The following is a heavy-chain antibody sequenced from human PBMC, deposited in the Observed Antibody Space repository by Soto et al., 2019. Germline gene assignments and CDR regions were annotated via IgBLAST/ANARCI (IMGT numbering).Heavy chain of an antibody. CDR3: ANKTTAGHFGWFGP. Sequence: QVQLVQSETEVKKPGASVKISCKASGYTFTKYALHWVRQVPGQRLEWMGFINPDNGYTTYSQNFQGRVIISRDTSAATAYMELSSLKSEDTAVYFCANKTTAGHFGWFGPWAQGTLVPVSS. CDR1: GYTFTKYA. D-gene: IGHD2-21*02. V-gene: IGHV1-3*01. J-gene: IGHJ5*02. CDR2: INPDNGYT.